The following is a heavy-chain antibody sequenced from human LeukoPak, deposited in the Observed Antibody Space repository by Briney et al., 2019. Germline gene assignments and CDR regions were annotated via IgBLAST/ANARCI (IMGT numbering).Heavy chain of an antibody. D-gene: IGHD4-17*01. J-gene: IGHJ4*02. CDR3: ARDYYGDFRFDY. Sequence: SETLSLTCAVSGGSISSGGYSWSWIRQPPGKGLEWIGYIYHSGSTYYNPSLKSRVTISVDTSKNQFSLKLSSVTAADTAVYYCARDYYGDFRFDYWGQGTLVTVSS. V-gene: IGHV4-30-2*01. CDR1: GGSISSGGYS. CDR2: IYHSGST.